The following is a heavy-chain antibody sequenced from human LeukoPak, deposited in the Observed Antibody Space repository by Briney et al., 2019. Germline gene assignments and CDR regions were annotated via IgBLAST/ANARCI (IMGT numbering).Heavy chain of an antibody. CDR3: ARSMVRGVDDAFDI. CDR1: GGSISSYY. Sequence: SETLSLTCTVSGGSISSYYWSWIRQPPGKGLEWIGYIYYSGSTNYNPSLKSRVTISVDTSKNQFSLKLSSVTAADTAVYYCARSMVRGVDDAFDIWGQGTMVTVSS. V-gene: IGHV4-59*01. CDR2: IYYSGST. J-gene: IGHJ3*02. D-gene: IGHD3-10*01.